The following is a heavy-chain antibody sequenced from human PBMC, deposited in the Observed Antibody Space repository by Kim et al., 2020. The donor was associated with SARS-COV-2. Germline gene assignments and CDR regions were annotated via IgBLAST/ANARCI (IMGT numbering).Heavy chain of an antibody. J-gene: IGHJ6*02. D-gene: IGHD4-17*01. Sequence: GGSLRLSCAASGFTFDDYGMSWVRQAPGKGLEWVSGINWNGGSTCYADSVKGRFTISRDNAKNSLYLQMNSLRAEDTALYHCATGGYGDYVGYYYYGMDVWGQGTTVTVSS. CDR1: GFTFDDYG. CDR3: ATGGYGDYVGYYYYGMDV. CDR2: INWNGGST. V-gene: IGHV3-20*01.